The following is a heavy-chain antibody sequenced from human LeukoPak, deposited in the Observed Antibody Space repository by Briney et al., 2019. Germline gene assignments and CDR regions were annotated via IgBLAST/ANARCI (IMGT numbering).Heavy chain of an antibody. CDR2: ISWDGGST. V-gene: IGHV3-43D*03. D-gene: IGHD3-3*01. Sequence: PGGSLRLSCAASGFTFDDYAMHWVRQAPGKGLEWVSLISWDGGSTYYADSVKGRFIISRDNSKNSLYLQMNSLRAEDTALYYCAKDRGFGVADYYFDYWGQGTLVTVSS. CDR1: GFTFDDYA. CDR3: AKDRGFGVADYYFDY. J-gene: IGHJ4*02.